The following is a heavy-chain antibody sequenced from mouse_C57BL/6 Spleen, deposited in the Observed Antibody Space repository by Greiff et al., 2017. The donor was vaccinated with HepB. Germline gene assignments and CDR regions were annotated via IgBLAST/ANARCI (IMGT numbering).Heavy chain of an antibody. CDR2: IWRGGST. J-gene: IGHJ4*01. Sequence: VQLQQSGPGLVQPSQSLSITCTVSGFSLTSYGVHWVRQSPGKGLEWLGVIWRGGSTDYNAAFMSRLSITKDNSKSQVFFKMNSLQADDTAIYYCAKNEDYYGSSPLYAMDYWGQGTSVTVSS. V-gene: IGHV2-5*01. CDR3: AKNEDYYGSSPLYAMDY. CDR1: GFSLTSYG. D-gene: IGHD1-1*01.